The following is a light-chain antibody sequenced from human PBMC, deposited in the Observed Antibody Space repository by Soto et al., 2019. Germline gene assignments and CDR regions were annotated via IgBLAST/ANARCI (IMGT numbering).Light chain of an antibody. CDR3: SSYAGSYTVV. CDR1: SNDVGGYNF. Sequence: QSALTQPRSVSGSPGQSVTISCTGTSNDVGGYNFVSWYQQHPRKVPKLFIYDVSRRPSGIQDRFSGSKSGNTASLTISGLQAEDEADYYCSSYAGSYTVVFGGGTTLTVL. J-gene: IGLJ2*01. V-gene: IGLV2-11*01. CDR2: DVS.